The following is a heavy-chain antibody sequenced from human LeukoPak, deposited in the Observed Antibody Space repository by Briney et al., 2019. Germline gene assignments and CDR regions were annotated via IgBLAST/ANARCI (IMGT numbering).Heavy chain of an antibody. CDR3: ARAVAAAGKLNWFDP. V-gene: IGHV4-34*01. J-gene: IGHJ5*02. D-gene: IGHD6-13*01. Sequence: SETLSLTCAIYSESFSGYFWSWIRQPPGKGLEWIGEINYSGSTNYNPSLKSRVTISVDTSKNQFSLKLSSVTAADTAVYYCARAVAAAGKLNWFDPWGQGTLVTVSS. CDR2: INYSGST. CDR1: SESFSGYF.